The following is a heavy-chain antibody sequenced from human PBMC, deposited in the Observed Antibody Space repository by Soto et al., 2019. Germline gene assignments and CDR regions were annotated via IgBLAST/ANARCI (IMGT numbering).Heavy chain of an antibody. J-gene: IGHJ3*02. D-gene: IGHD3-9*01. CDR3: ARAQTHPGILTGYYPPGAFDI. CDR1: GFTFSSYA. Sequence: EVQLVESGGGLVQPGGSLRLSCAASGFTFSSYAMHWVRQAPGKGLEYVSAISSNGGSTYYANSVKGRFTISRDNSKNTLYLQMGSLRAEDMAVYYCARAQTHPGILTGYYPPGAFDIWGQGTMVTVSS. V-gene: IGHV3-64*01. CDR2: ISSNGGST.